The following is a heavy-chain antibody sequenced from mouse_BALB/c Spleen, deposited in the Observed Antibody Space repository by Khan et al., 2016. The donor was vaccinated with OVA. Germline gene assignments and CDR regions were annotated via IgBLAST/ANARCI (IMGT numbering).Heavy chain of an antibody. CDR2: ISTYYGDA. CDR1: GYTFTDYA. V-gene: IGHV1S137*01. Sequence: QVQLQQSGAELVRPGVSVKISCKGSGYTFTDYAMHWVKQSHAKSLEWIGVISTYYGDADYNQKFKGKATMTVDNSSSTAYMELARLTSEDSAIYYCARGSGNSRCAYWGQGTLVTVSA. J-gene: IGHJ3*01. D-gene: IGHD1-3*01. CDR3: ARGSGNSRCAY.